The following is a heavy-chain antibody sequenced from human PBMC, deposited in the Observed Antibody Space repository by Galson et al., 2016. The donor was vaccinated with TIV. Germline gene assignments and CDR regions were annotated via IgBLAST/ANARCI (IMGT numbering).Heavy chain of an antibody. J-gene: IGHJ3*01. V-gene: IGHV5-51*01. CDR3: ARQSENAYDV. CDR2: IYPGDSDS. CDR1: GSKFNSYW. Sequence: QSGAEVTKPGESLKISCQSSGSKFNSYWIGWVRQMPGKGPEWMGIIYPGDSDSRKSPSFHGQVTMSVDKSINTAYLQLSSLKASDTAMYYCARQSENAYDVWGQGTLVTVSS.